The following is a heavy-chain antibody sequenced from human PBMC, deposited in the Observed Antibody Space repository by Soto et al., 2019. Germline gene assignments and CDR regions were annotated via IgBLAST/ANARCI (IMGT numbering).Heavy chain of an antibody. CDR2: IYYDGNT. D-gene: IGHD2-8*01. J-gene: IGHJ4*02. CDR1: GGSITSSSHY. V-gene: IGHV4-39*01. Sequence: QLQLQESGPGLVKPSETLSLTCIVSGGSITSSSHYWGWIRQPPGKGLESIGNIYYDGNTYYNPSLKSRVTSSLDPSKNQFSLRLDSVTAAHTAVYYCARSSIVPRLLMYPFDYWGQGTLVTVSS. CDR3: ARSSIVPRLLMYPFDY.